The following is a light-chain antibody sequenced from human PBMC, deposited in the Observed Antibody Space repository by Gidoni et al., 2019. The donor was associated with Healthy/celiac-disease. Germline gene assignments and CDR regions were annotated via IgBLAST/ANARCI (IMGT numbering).Light chain of an antibody. CDR1: QSISYW. V-gene: IGKV1-5*01. CDR3: QQYNSYPFT. Sequence: DIQMTQSPSTLSASVGDRVTITCRASQSISYWLAWYQQKPGKAPKLLIYDASSLESGVPSRFSGSGSGTEFTLTISSLQPDDFATYYCQQYNSYPFTFGGXTKVEIK. J-gene: IGKJ4*01. CDR2: DAS.